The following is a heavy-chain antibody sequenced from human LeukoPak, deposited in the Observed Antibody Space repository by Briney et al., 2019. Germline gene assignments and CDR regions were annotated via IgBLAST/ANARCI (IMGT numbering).Heavy chain of an antibody. CDR2: INPNSGGT. V-gene: IGHV1-2*02. D-gene: IGHD2-2*01. CDR1: GYTFTGYY. Sequence: ASVKVSCKASGYTFTGYYMHWVRQAPGQGLEWMGWINPNSGGTNYAQKFQGRVTMTRDTSISTAHMELSRLRSDDTAVYYCARGPFMRDIVVVPAANDYWGQGTLVTVSS. J-gene: IGHJ4*02. CDR3: ARGPFMRDIVVVPAANDY.